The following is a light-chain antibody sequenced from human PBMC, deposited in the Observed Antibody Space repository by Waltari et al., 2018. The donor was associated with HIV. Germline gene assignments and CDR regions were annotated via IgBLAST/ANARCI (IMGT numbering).Light chain of an antibody. Sequence: MGMTQSPASLSVSLGESVTLSCRASQRIDSDLAWYQYKPGQAPRLLIFGASTRAPGVSGKFSGSGSGTDFTLTISSLESEDCAIYYCQQFNVWPQTFGQGTRLEVK. CDR2: GAS. J-gene: IGKJ2*01. CDR3: QQFNVWPQT. V-gene: IGKV3-15*01. CDR1: QRIDSD.